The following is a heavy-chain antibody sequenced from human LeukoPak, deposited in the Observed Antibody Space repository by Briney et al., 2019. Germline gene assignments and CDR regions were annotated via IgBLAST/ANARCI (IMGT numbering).Heavy chain of an antibody. CDR3: AKDLRPSTYSSNPRAFDI. Sequence: PGGSLRLSCAASGFTFSSYWMSWVRQAPGKGLEWVANIKQDGSEKYYVDSVKGRFTISRDNAKNSLYLQMNSLRAEDTAVYYCAKDLRPSTYSSNPRAFDIWGQGTMVTVSS. J-gene: IGHJ3*02. CDR2: IKQDGSEK. V-gene: IGHV3-7*01. CDR1: GFTFSSYW. D-gene: IGHD6-13*01.